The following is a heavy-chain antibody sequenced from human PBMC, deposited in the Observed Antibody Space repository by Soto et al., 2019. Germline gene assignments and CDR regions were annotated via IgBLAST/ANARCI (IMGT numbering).Heavy chain of an antibody. J-gene: IGHJ6*02. Sequence: QVQLVQSGAEVKKPGASVKVSCKASGYTFTSYYMHWVRQAPGQGLEWMGIINPSGGSTSYAQKFQVRVTMTRGTSTSTVYMELSSLRSEDTAVYYCERDRRPIIGDYVWYYYGMDVWGQVTTVTVSS. CDR1: GYTFTSYY. V-gene: IGHV1-46*01. CDR3: ERDRRPIIGDYVWYYYGMDV. D-gene: IGHD3-16*01. CDR2: INPSGGST.